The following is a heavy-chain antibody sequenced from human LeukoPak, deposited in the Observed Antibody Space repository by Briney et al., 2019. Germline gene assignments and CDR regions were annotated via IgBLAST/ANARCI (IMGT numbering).Heavy chain of an antibody. V-gene: IGHV4-39*07. Sequence: PSKTLSLTCTVSGGSISSSSYYWGWIRQPPGKGLEWIGSIYYSGSTYYNPSLKGRVTISVDTSKNQFSLKLSSVTAADTAVYYCARSSELSVLLTVYYMDVWGKGTTVTVSS. CDR1: GGSISSSSYY. CDR2: IYYSGST. J-gene: IGHJ6*03. D-gene: IGHD1-26*01. CDR3: ARSSELSVLLTVYYMDV.